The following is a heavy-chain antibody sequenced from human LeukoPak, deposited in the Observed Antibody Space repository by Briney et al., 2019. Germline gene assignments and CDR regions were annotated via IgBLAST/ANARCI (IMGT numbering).Heavy chain of an antibody. CDR1: GYTFTGYY. D-gene: IGHD2-15*01. J-gene: IGHJ4*02. Sequence: ASVKVSCKASGYTFTGYYMHWVRQAPGQGLEWMGWINPNSGGTNYAQKFQGRVTMTRDTSISTAYMELSRLRSDDTAVYYCARRVVAAWGKRHFDYWGQGTLVTVSS. CDR2: INPNSGGT. CDR3: ARRVVAAWGKRHFDY. V-gene: IGHV1-2*02.